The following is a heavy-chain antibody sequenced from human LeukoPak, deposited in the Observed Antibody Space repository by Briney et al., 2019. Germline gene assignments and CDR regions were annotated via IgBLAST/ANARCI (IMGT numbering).Heavy chain of an antibody. Sequence: SETLSLTCAVYGGSFSGYYWSWIRQPPGKGLEWIGEINHSGSTNYNPSLKSRVTISVDTSKNQFSLKLSSVTAADTAVYYCASLWPYQLSAFDIWGQGTLVTVSS. D-gene: IGHD2-2*01. V-gene: IGHV4-34*01. CDR2: INHSGST. CDR1: GGSFSGYY. J-gene: IGHJ3*02. CDR3: ASLWPYQLSAFDI.